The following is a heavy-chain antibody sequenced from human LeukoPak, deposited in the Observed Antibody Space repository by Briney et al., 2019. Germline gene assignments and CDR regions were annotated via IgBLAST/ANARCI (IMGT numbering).Heavy chain of an antibody. CDR2: ISSSGSTI. CDR1: GFTFSSYS. CDR3: AKGDFYGSGRDYYYYMDV. J-gene: IGHJ6*03. Sequence: PGGSLRLSCAASGFTFSSYSMNWVRQAPGKGLEWVSYISSSGSTIYYADSVKGRFTISRDNAKNSLYLQMNSLRAEDTAVYNCAKGDFYGSGRDYYYYMDVWGKGTTVTISS. V-gene: IGHV3-48*04. D-gene: IGHD3-10*01.